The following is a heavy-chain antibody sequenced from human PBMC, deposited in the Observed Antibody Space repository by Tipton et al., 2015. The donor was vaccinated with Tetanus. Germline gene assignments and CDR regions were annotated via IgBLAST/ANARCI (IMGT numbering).Heavy chain of an antibody. Sequence: SLRLSCAASGFTFSSYDMHWVRQGSGKGLEWVSSIGTAGDTYYLESVKGRFTISRENAKNFLYLQMNSLRAGDTAVYYCARRSSSSGFDSWGQGTLVTVSS. D-gene: IGHD6-6*01. CDR3: ARRSSSSGFDS. J-gene: IGHJ4*02. CDR2: IGTAGDT. V-gene: IGHV3-13*01. CDR1: GFTFSSYD.